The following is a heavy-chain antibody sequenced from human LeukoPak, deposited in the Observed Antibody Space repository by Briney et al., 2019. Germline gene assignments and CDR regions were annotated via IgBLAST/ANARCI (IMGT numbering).Heavy chain of an antibody. CDR1: GYTFTGYY. CDR3: ARDHLYSSGLVDY. V-gene: IGHV1-2*02. D-gene: IGHD6-19*01. CDR2: INPNSGGT. Sequence: GASVKVSCKASGYTFTGYYMHWVRQAPGQGLEWMGWINPNSGGTNNAQKFQGRVTMTRDTSISTAYMELSRLRSDDTAVYYCARDHLYSSGLVDYWGQGTVVTVSS. J-gene: IGHJ4*02.